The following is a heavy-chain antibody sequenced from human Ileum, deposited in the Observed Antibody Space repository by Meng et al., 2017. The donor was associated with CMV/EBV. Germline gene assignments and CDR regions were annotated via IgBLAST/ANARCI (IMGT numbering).Heavy chain of an antibody. CDR1: GDSITSFY. V-gene: IGHV4-4*07. D-gene: IGHD3-16*01. CDR3: ERGPGGFGDFNFDY. CDR2: IYHGGST. J-gene: IGHJ4*02. Sequence: QVQLQESGPGLVWHCAHLSLTCTVEGDSITSFYWSWIRQPAGKALEWIGRIYHGGSTNYNPSVKSRVTLSVDTSKNQFSMRLTSVTAADTAVYYCERGPGGFGDFNFDYWGQGTLVTVSS.